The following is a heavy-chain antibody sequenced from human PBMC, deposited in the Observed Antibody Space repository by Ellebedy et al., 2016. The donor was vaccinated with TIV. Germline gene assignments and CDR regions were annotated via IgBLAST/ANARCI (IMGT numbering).Heavy chain of an antibody. V-gene: IGHV3-74*01. J-gene: IGHJ4*02. CDR3: ARDRRESTGWPIDF. Sequence: GESLKISCAASGFTFSDYWMHWVRQAPGKGLVWVSRINSGGTSTTYADSVRGRFTISRDNAKNTLHLQMHSLRAEDTAVYYCARDRRESTGWPIDFWGQGILVTVSS. D-gene: IGHD2-8*02. CDR1: GFTFSDYW. CDR2: INSGGTST.